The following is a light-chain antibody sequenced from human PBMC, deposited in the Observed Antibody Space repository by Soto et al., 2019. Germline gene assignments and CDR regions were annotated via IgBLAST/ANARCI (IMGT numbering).Light chain of an antibody. CDR3: QKYSAAPPT. CDR1: QAIGIY. J-gene: IGKJ1*01. Sequence: DIQMTQSPSSLSTSVGDRVTITCRASQAIGIYLAWYQQKPGKVPKLLIYAASTLQSVVPSRFSGSGSGTDFTLTINSLQPEDVATYYCQKYSAAPPTFGQGTKVEIK. CDR2: AAS. V-gene: IGKV1-27*01.